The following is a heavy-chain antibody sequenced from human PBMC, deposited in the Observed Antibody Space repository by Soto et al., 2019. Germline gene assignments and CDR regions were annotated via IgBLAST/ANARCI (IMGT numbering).Heavy chain of an antibody. V-gene: IGHV3-30-3*01. J-gene: IGHJ4*02. Sequence: GGSLRLSCAASGFTFSNYAMQWVRQAPGKGLEWVTLISSDGSNKYYADSVKGRFTISRDNPKNTLFLQMNSLRAADTAVYYCARDGVGAADRAFDYWGQGTLVTVSS. CDR2: ISSDGSNK. D-gene: IGHD1-26*01. CDR1: GFTFSNYA. CDR3: ARDGVGAADRAFDY.